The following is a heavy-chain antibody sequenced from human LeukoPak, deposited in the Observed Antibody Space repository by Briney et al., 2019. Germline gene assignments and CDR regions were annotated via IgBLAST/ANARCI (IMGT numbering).Heavy chain of an antibody. CDR3: ARDLGWELPVDYDMDV. D-gene: IGHD1-26*01. V-gene: IGHV4-30-2*01. J-gene: IGHJ6*03. Sequence: SETLSLTCTVSGGSISSGGYYWSWIRQPPGKGLEWIGYIYHSGSTYYNPSLKSRVTISEDRSKNQFSLKLSSVTAADTAVYYCARDLGWELPVDYDMDVWGKGTTVTVSS. CDR2: IYHSGST. CDR1: GGSISSGGYY.